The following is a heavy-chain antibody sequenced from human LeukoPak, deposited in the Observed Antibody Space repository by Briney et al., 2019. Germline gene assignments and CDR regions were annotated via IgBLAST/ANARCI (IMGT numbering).Heavy chain of an antibody. CDR1: GFTFSSYA. Sequence: LRLSCAASGFTFSSYAMSWVRQHPGKGLEWIGYIYYSGSTYYNPSLKSRVTISVDTSKNQFSLKLSSVTAADTAVYYCARADWNYGEGVDYWGQGTLVTVSS. CDR3: ARADWNYGEGVDY. V-gene: IGHV4-31*02. D-gene: IGHD1-7*01. CDR2: IYYSGST. J-gene: IGHJ4*02.